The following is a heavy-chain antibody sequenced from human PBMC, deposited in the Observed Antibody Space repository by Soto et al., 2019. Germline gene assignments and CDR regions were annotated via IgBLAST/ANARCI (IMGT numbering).Heavy chain of an antibody. D-gene: IGHD1-1*01. J-gene: IGHJ4*02. CDR1: GLTLNSYW. CDR3: VRENHDDY. Sequence: GGSVRLSCAASGLTLNSYWMQWVRHAPGKGLEWVSRIDGDEDSTTNYADSVKGRFTISRDNVKNTLYLQMNSLRAEDTAVYYGVRENHDDYLDRGSLVTGSS. CDR2: IDGDEDSTT. V-gene: IGHV3-74*01.